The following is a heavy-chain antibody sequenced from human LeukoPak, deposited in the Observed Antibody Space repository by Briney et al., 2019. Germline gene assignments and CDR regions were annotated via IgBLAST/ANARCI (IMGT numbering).Heavy chain of an antibody. V-gene: IGHV3-74*01. J-gene: IGHJ4*02. CDR1: GFTFSRYS. CDR3: VCLGLGGLSLD. Sequence: GGSLRLSCAASGFTFSRYSMRWVRQAPGKGLVWVCYVNSDGSGTDYADSVKGRFTISRAHDKNTLYLQLNRLRVEDTAVYYCVCLGLGGLSLDWGQGTLVTVSS. D-gene: IGHD3-16*01. CDR2: VNSDGSGT.